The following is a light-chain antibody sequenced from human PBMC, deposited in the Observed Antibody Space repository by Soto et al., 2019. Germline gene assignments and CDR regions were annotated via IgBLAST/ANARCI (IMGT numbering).Light chain of an antibody. CDR3: QKYSSVIT. CDR2: AAS. CDR1: QGISNF. J-gene: IGKJ5*01. Sequence: DIQMTQSPSSLSASVGDRVTITCRASQGISNFLAWYQQKPGKVPKLLISAASTLQSGVPSRFSGSVSGTDLTLTITRLQPEDVATYYCQKYSSVITFGQGTRLEIK. V-gene: IGKV1-27*01.